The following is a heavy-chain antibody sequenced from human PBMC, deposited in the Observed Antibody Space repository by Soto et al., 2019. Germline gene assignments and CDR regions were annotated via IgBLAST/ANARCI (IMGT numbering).Heavy chain of an antibody. CDR1: GFTFSSYA. CDR2: ISYDGSNK. V-gene: IGHV3-30-3*01. J-gene: IGHJ6*02. CDR3: ARDLLLVRGIHYYYDYGMDV. D-gene: IGHD3-10*01. Sequence: QVQLVESGGGVVQPGRSLRLSCAASGFTFSSYAMHWVRQASGKGLEWVAVISYDGSNKYYADSVKGRFTISRDNSKNTLYLQMNSLRAEDTAVYYCARDLLLVRGIHYYYDYGMDVWGQGTTVTVSS.